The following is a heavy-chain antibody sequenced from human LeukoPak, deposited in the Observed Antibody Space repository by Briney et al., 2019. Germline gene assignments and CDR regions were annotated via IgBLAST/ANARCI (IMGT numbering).Heavy chain of an antibody. CDR1: GGSISSGDYY. J-gene: IGHJ3*02. Sequence: SQTLSLTCTVSGGSISSGDYYWSWIRQPPGKGLEWIGYIYYSGSTYYNPSLKSRVTISVDTSKNQFSLKLTSVTAADTAIYYCAMRYSSSWYTDAFDIWGQGTMVTVSS. D-gene: IGHD6-13*01. V-gene: IGHV4-30-4*08. CDR2: IYYSGST. CDR3: AMRYSSSWYTDAFDI.